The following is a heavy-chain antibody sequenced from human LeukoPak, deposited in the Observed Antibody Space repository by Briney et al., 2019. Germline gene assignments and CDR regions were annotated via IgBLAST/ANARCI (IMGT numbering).Heavy chain of an antibody. CDR2: INPNSGGT. D-gene: IGHD2-15*01. V-gene: IGHV1-2*02. CDR3: AATPLCSGGSCRTRFSIDY. J-gene: IGHJ4*02. Sequence: ASVKVSCKASGYTFTGYYMHWVRQAPGQGLEWMGWINPNSGGTNYAQKFQGRVTMTRDTSTRTVYLGLSSLRSEDTAVYYCAATPLCSGGSCRTRFSIDYWGQGTLVTVSS. CDR1: GYTFTGYY.